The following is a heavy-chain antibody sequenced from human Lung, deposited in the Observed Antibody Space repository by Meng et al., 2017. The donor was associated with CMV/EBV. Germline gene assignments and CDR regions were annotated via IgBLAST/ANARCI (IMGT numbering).Heavy chain of an antibody. D-gene: IGHD2-15*01. Sequence: SVKVSXKASGGAFSIYSISWVRQAPGQGLEWMGGIIPILGVTNYAQKFQGRVTITADKSTSTAYMELSSLRSQDTAVYYCAKNRGRYCSGGSCYSYGYFDPWGQGTLVXVSS. CDR1: GGAFSIYS. J-gene: IGHJ5*02. CDR3: AKNRGRYCSGGSCYSYGYFDP. CDR2: IIPILGVT. V-gene: IGHV1-69*10.